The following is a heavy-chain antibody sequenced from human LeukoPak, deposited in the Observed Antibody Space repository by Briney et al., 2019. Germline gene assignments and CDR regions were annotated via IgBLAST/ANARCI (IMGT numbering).Heavy chain of an antibody. J-gene: IGHJ3*02. Sequence: TGGSLRLSCAASGFTFDDYAMHWVRQAPGKGLEWVSGISWNSGSIGYADSVKGRFTISRDNAKNPLYLQMNSLRAEDMALYYCAKDIGDYGAFDIWGQGTMVTVSS. CDR2: ISWNSGSI. V-gene: IGHV3-9*03. CDR1: GFTFDDYA. D-gene: IGHD4-17*01. CDR3: AKDIGDYGAFDI.